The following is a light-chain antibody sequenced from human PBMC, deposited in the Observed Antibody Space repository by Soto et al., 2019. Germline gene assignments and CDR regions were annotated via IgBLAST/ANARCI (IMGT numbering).Light chain of an antibody. Sequence: QCVLTQPPSVSGAPGQRVTISCTGSRSNIGAGYDVHWYQQLPGTAPKLLIYGNSNRPSGVPDRFSGSKSGTSASLAITGLQAEDEADYYCQSYDSSLSGWVFGGGTKLTVL. J-gene: IGLJ3*02. CDR2: GNS. CDR3: QSYDSSLSGWV. V-gene: IGLV1-40*01. CDR1: RSNIGAGYD.